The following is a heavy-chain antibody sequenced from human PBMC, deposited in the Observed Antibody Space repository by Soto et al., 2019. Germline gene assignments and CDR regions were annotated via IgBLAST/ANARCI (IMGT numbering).Heavy chain of an antibody. D-gene: IGHD1-7*01. CDR3: ARDGTFDI. CDR1: GYTFTKYF. Sequence: QVQLVQSGAEVKKPGASVKVSCQASGYTFTKYFIQWIRQGPGQDLEWVGLIYPAGGTTSYAQKFQGRVTMTRDTSTRTVFMEMSSLRSDDTGVYFCARDGTFDIWGQGTLVTVSS. J-gene: IGHJ4*02. CDR2: IYPAGGTT. V-gene: IGHV1-46*01.